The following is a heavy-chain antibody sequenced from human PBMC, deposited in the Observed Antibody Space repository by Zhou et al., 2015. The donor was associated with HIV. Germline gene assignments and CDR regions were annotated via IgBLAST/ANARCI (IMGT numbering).Heavy chain of an antibody. CDR3: ARDASLXFGVVSGAFDY. Sequence: VQLGGVWGEAWSSLGGSLRLSCAASGFTFSSYWMSWVRQAPGKGLEWVANIKQDGSEKYYVDSVKGRFTISRDNAKNSLYLQMNSLRAEDTAVYYCARDASLXFGVVSGAFDYWGQGTLGHRLL. CDR2: IKQDGSEK. CDR1: GFTFSSYW. V-gene: IGHV3-7*01. J-gene: IGHJ4*02. D-gene: IGHD3-3*01.